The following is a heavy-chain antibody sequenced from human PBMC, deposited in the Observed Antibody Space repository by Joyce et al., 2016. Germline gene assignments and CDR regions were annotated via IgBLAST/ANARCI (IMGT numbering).Heavy chain of an antibody. V-gene: IGHV3-30-3*01. CDR1: GFTFNRYA. J-gene: IGHJ4*01. Sequence: QVQLVESGGGVAQPGRSLRLSCAAGGFTFNRYAMQWVRQTPGTGREWVAVISPDGSKKFYSDSVKDRFISSRDNSNKMVFVQMNSLRVEDTGVYYCARSPSNSWHTFDSWGQGTLVSVSS. CDR2: ISPDGSKK. CDR3: ARSPSNSWHTFDS. D-gene: IGHD2-2*01.